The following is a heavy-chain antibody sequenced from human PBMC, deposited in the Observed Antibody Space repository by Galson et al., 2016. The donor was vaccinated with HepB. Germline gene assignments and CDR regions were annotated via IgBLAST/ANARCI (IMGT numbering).Heavy chain of an antibody. Sequence: SLRLSCAASGFTFDDYAMHWVRQAPGKGLEWVSGISWHGDVIGYADSVKGRFTISRDNAKNSLNLQMNSLRPEDTALYYCSRDIFIAASGFWVNGMDVWGEGTTVTVSS. V-gene: IGHV3-9*01. CDR1: GFTFDDYA. J-gene: IGHJ6*04. D-gene: IGHD6-13*01. CDR3: SRDIFIAASGFWVNGMDV. CDR2: ISWHGDVI.